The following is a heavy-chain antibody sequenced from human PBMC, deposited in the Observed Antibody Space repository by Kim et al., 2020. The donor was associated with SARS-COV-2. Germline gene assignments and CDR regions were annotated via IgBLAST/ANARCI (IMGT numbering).Heavy chain of an antibody. Sequence: ASVKVSCKASGYTFTSYGISWVRQAPGQGLEWMGWTSAYNGKTNYAQKRQGRVTMTTDTTTSTAYMELRRPRSDDKAVYYCARELNVLLWFGELLWLRYYYGMDVWGQGTTVTVSS. CDR3: ARELNVLLWFGELLWLRYYYGMDV. J-gene: IGHJ6*02. V-gene: IGHV1-18*01. CDR1: GYTFTSYG. D-gene: IGHD3-10*01. CDR2: TSAYNGKT.